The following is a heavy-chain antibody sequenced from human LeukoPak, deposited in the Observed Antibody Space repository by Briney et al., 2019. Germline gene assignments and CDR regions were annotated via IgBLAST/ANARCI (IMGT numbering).Heavy chain of an antibody. CDR1: GFIFSNYD. CDR3: ARGSGRITIFGVPY. V-gene: IGHV3-48*01. CDR2: ISSSNNNV. J-gene: IGHJ4*02. Sequence: PGGSLRLSCAASGFIFSNYDMNWVRQAPGKGLEWISYISSSNNNVYYADSVKGRFTISRDNAKNSLYLQMSSLRVEDTAVYYCARGSGRITIFGVPYWGQGALVTVSS. D-gene: IGHD3-3*01.